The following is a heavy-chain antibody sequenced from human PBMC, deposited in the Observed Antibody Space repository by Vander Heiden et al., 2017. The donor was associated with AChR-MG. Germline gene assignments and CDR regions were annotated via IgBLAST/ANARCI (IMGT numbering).Heavy chain of an antibody. J-gene: IGHJ6*02. D-gene: IGHD3-16*01. Sequence: QVQLVESGGGVVQPGRSLRLSCAASGFTFSSSGMDGVRRAPGKGLEWVAVIWYDGSNKYYADSVKGRFTISRDNSKNTLYLQMNSLRAEDTAVYYCARCYDYVWGSYYYYYYGMDVWGQGTTVTVSS. CDR3: ARCYDYVWGSYYYYYYGMDV. V-gene: IGHV3-33*01. CDR1: GFTFSSSG. CDR2: IWYDGSNK.